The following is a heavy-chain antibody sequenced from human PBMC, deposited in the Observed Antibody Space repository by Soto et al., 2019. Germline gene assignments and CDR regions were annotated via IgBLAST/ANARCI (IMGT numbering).Heavy chain of an antibody. Sequence: QGQLVQSGAEVKKPGSSVKVSCKASGGTFSSYAISWVRQAPGQGLEWMGGIIPIFGTANYAQKFKGRVTMTADESTSTAYMALSSLRSEDTAVYYCARDHGDYGDYPNLDYWGQGTLVTVSS. J-gene: IGHJ4*02. CDR3: ARDHGDYGDYPNLDY. D-gene: IGHD4-17*01. V-gene: IGHV1-69*01. CDR2: IIPIFGTA. CDR1: GGTFSSYA.